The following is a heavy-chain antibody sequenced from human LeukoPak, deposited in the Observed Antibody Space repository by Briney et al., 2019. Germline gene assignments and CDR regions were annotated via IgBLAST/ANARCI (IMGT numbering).Heavy chain of an antibody. CDR2: IYATGNT. J-gene: IGHJ4*02. CDR3: ARDDYDDSTRGLDY. D-gene: IGHD4-17*01. V-gene: IGHV4-4*07. CDR1: GVSVSSFY. Sequence: KTSETLSLACTVSGVSVSSFYWTWIRQPAGKGLEWIGRIYATGNTNFNPSLKSRVTMSIDTSKNQFSLKLGSVTAADTAVYYCARDDYDDSTRGLDYWGQGTLVTVSS.